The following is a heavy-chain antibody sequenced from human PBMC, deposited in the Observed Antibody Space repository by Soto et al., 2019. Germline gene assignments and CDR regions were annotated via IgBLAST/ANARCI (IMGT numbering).Heavy chain of an antibody. V-gene: IGHV1-69*13. CDR1: GGTFSSYA. CDR2: LFPIFRPP. Sequence: SSLKVSCKASGGTFSSYANNWVPPAPGQGLELMVGLFPIFRPPNYAQKFQGRVTITADEATSTAYMELRSLRDEDTAAYYCARARITMIVVAPYDYWGQGCLVTVSS. J-gene: IGHJ4*02. CDR3: ARARITMIVVAPYDY. D-gene: IGHD3-22*01.